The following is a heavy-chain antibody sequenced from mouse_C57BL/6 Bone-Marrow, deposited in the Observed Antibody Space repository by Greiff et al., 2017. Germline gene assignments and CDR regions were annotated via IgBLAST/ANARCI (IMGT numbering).Heavy chain of an antibody. Sequence: EVQLQQSGAGLVKPGASVNLSCPASGSTFKDYFINWVKQRPEQGLEWIGRIDPESGDTKYAQNFQGKATITADTSSNTAYLQLSSLTSEDTAVYYCAHLSWFAYWGQGNLVTGSA. CDR1: GSTFKDYF. CDR2: IDPESGDT. V-gene: IGHV14-2*01. D-gene: IGHD2-3*01. J-gene: IGHJ3*01. CDR3: AHLSWFAY.